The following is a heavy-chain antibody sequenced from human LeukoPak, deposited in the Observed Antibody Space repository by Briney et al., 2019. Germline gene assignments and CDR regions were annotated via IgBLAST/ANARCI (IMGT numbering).Heavy chain of an antibody. CDR2: IHSSGSS. V-gene: IGHV4-59*12. Sequence: PSETLSLTCTVSLDSTTSYFRTGFRQPPGKGLEGIGGIHSSGSSNYNPSLQSRVTISIDRSRNPIGLELSSVTAADTAVYYCAREILGGFNPGAYWGQGTLVTVSS. D-gene: IGHD1-14*01. J-gene: IGHJ4*02. CDR3: AREILGGFNPGAY. CDR1: LDSTTSYF.